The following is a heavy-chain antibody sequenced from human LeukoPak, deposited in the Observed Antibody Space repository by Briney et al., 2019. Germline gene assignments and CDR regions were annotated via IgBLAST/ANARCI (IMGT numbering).Heavy chain of an antibody. CDR1: GFTFSSYW. D-gene: IGHD3-3*01. CDR2: IKQDGSEK. CDR3: ASEGYDFWSGYYLY. V-gene: IGHV3-7*01. Sequence: PGGSLRLSCAASGFTFSSYWMSWVRQAPGKGLEWVANIKQDGSEKYYVDSVKGRFTTSRDNAKNSLYLQMNSLRAEDTAVYYCASEGYDFWSGYYLYWGQGTLVTVSS. J-gene: IGHJ4*02.